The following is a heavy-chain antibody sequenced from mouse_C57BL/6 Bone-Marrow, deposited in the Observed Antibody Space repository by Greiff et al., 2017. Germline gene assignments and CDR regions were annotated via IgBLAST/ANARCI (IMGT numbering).Heavy chain of an antibody. CDR2: IYPGSGNT. CDR3: ARHWDNYFDY. D-gene: IGHD4-1*01. Sequence: VQVVESGAELVRPGASVKLSCKASGYTFTGYYINWVKQRPGQGLEWIARIYPGSGNTYYNEKFKGKATLTAEKSSSTAYMQLSSLTSEDSAVYFCARHWDNYFDYWGQGTTLTVSS. J-gene: IGHJ2*01. V-gene: IGHV1-76*01. CDR1: GYTFTGYY.